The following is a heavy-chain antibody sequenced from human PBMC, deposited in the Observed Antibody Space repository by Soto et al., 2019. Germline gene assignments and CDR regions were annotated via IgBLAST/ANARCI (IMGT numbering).Heavy chain of an antibody. D-gene: IGHD4-4*01. CDR3: AGAYINYFGY. V-gene: IGHV4-31*03. J-gene: IGHJ4*02. Sequence: QVQLQESGPGLVKPSQTLSLTCTVSCGSISSGGYYWSWIRQHPEKGLEWIGYIYYSGCNYYNPPRKSRVTISAEASKNRYLLIPRSVAAGETAGYSIAGAYINYFGYWVQGTLVTVSS. CDR1: CGSISSGGYY. CDR2: IYYSGCN.